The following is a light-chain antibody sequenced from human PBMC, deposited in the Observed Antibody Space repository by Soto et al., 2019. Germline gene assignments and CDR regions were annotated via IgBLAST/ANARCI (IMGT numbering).Light chain of an antibody. Sequence: QSALTQPASVSGSPGQSITISCTGTSSDIGDYTHVSWYQQHPGKAPKLIIYEVSDRPSGVSNRFSGSKSGNTASLTISGLQTEDEADYYCCSYTSISTSAVFGGGTMVTVL. CDR1: SSDIGDYTH. V-gene: IGLV2-14*01. J-gene: IGLJ2*01. CDR2: EVS. CDR3: CSYTSISTSAV.